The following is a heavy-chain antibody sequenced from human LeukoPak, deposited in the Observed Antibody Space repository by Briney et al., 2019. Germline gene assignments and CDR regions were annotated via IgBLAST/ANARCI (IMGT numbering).Heavy chain of an antibody. D-gene: IGHD3-10*01. Sequence: GGSLRLSCAASGFTFSSYAMHWVRQAPGKGLEYVSAISSNGGSTYYANSVKGRFTISRDNSKNTLYLQMGSLRAEDMAVYYCARAGEPHGYYYYHMDVWGKGTTVTVSS. CDR1: GFTFSSYA. J-gene: IGHJ6*03. CDR3: ARAGEPHGYYYYHMDV. CDR2: ISSNGGST. V-gene: IGHV3-64*01.